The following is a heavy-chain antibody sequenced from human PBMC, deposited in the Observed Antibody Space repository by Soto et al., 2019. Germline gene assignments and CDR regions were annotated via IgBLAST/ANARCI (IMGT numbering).Heavy chain of an antibody. V-gene: IGHV1-69*13. CDR2: IIPIFGTA. J-gene: IGHJ6*02. CDR1: GGTFSSYA. Sequence: GASVKVSCKASGGTFSSYAISWVRQAPGQGLEWMGGIIPIFGTANYAQKFQGRVTITADESTSTAYMELSSLRSEDTAVYYYATSYYDFWSGYHPDYYYYGMDVWGQGTTVTVSS. CDR3: ATSYYDFWSGYHPDYYYYGMDV. D-gene: IGHD3-3*01.